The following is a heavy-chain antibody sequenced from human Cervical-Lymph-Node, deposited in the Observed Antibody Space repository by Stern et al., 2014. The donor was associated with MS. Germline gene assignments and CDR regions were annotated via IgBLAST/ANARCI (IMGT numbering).Heavy chain of an antibody. J-gene: IGHJ6*02. Sequence: VQLVESGAEVKKPGASVKVSCKASGYTFTDHYMHWVRQAPGQGLEWMGRINPNSGDTNYAQKFQGRVTMTRDTSITTAYMELSRLRSDDTAVYYWARPGYSHNGLDVWGQGTTVTVSS. D-gene: IGHD5-18*01. CDR2: INPNSGDT. CDR1: GYTFTDHY. CDR3: ARPGYSHNGLDV. V-gene: IGHV1-2*06.